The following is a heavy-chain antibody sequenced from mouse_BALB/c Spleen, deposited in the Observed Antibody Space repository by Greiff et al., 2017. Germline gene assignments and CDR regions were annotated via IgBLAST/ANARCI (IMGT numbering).Heavy chain of an antibody. Sequence: VQLKESGAELVKPGASVKLSCTASGFNIKDTYMHWVKQRPEQGLEWIGRIDPANGNTKYDPKFQGKATITADTSSNTAYLQLSSLSSEDTAVYYCASTGWDYWGQGTSVTVSS. CDR2: IDPANGNT. V-gene: IGHV14-3*02. D-gene: IGHD4-1*02. CDR3: ASTGWDY. CDR1: GFNIKDTY. J-gene: IGHJ4*01.